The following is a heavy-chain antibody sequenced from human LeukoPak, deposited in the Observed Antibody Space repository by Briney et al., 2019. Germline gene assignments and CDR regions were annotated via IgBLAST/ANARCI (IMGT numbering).Heavy chain of an antibody. V-gene: IGHV4-4*02. CDR3: ARDQGYCSGGSCYGFSF. CDR2: IYHSGST. CDR1: GGSISSNNW. J-gene: IGHJ1*01. Sequence: SETLSLTCTVSGGSISSNNWWSWIRQPPGKGLEWIGEIYHSGSTNYNPSLKSRVTMSVDKSKNQFSLKLSSVTAADTAVYYCARDQGYCSGGSCYGFSFGGQGTLVTVSS. D-gene: IGHD2-15*01.